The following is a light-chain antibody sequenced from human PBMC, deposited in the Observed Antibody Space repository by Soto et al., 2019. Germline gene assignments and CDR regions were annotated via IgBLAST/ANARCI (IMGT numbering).Light chain of an antibody. Sequence: DIQMTQSPSTLSGSVGDRVTITCRASQTISSWLAWYQQKPGKAPKLLIYKASNFTSGVPSRFSGSGSGTEFTLTISSLQPDDFATYYCQHYNSYSEAFGQGTKVDIK. CDR2: KAS. J-gene: IGKJ1*01. V-gene: IGKV1-5*03. CDR1: QTISSW. CDR3: QHYNSYSEA.